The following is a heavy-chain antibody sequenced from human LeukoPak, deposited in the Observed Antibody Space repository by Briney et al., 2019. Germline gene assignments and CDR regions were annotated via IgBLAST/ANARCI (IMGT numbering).Heavy chain of an antibody. CDR3: ARSHNYYDSSGGNDY. Sequence: ASVTVSCKASGYTFTSYYMHWVRQAPGQGLEWMGIINPSGGSTSYAQKFQGRVTMTRDTSTSTVYMELSSLRSEDTAVYYCARSHNYYDSSGGNDYWGQGTLVTVSS. D-gene: IGHD3-22*01. CDR1: GYTFTSYY. V-gene: IGHV1-46*01. J-gene: IGHJ4*02. CDR2: INPSGGST.